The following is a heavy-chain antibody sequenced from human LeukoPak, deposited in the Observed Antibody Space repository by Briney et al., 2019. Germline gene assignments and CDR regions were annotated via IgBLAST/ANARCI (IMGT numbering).Heavy chain of an antibody. Sequence: GGSLRLSCAASGFTFSSYAMSWVRQAPGKGLDWVSSISGSGGDTYYSDSVRGRFTISRDNSKNALYLQMNSLRAEDTALYYCARDRDMDVWGKGTTVTISS. V-gene: IGHV3-23*01. CDR2: ISGSGGDT. CDR3: ARDRDMDV. CDR1: GFTFSSYA. J-gene: IGHJ6*03.